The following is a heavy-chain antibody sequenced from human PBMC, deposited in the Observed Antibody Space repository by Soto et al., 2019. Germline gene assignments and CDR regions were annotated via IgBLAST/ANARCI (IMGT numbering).Heavy chain of an antibody. CDR2: IYYSGST. CDR3: AREGSYKNYYYYGMDV. V-gene: IGHV4-31*03. J-gene: IGHJ6*02. CDR1: GGSISSGNYY. Sequence: SETLSLTCTVSGGSISSGNYYWSWIRQHPGKGLEWIGYIYYSGSTYYNPSLKSRVTISVDTSKNQFSLKLSSVTAADTAVYYCAREGSYKNYYYYGMDVWGQGTTVTVSS. D-gene: IGHD2-15*01.